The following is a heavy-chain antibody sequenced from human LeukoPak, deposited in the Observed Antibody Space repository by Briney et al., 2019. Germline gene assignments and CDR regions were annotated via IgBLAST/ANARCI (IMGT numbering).Heavy chain of an antibody. CDR2: IYHSGST. CDR3: ARHVAPNLTGYYRTPLGY. CDR1: GGSISSGGYY. J-gene: IGHJ4*02. Sequence: SETLSLTCTVSGGSISSGGYYWSWIRQPPGKGLEWIGYIYHSGSTYYNPSLKSRVTISVDRSKNQFSLKLSSVTAADTAVYYCARHVAPNLTGYYRTPLGYWGQGTLVTVSS. D-gene: IGHD3-9*01. V-gene: IGHV4-30-2*01.